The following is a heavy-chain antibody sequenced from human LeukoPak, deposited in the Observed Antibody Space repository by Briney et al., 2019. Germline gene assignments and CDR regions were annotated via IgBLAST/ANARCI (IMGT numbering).Heavy chain of an antibody. Sequence: SETLSLTCTVSGGSISSCYWSWIRQPPGKGLEWIGYIYHNENTRSTNFNPSLKSRVTISIDSSKNQFTLKLSSVTAADSAVYYCASSPLISSGWLGFDYWGQGTLVTVSS. CDR1: GGSISSCY. J-gene: IGHJ4*02. D-gene: IGHD6-19*01. V-gene: IGHV4-59*01. CDR3: ASSPLISSGWLGFDY. CDR2: IYHNENTRST.